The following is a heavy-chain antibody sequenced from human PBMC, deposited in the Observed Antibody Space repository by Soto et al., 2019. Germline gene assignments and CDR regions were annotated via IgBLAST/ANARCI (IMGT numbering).Heavy chain of an antibody. CDR2: IFSNDEK. CDR1: GFSLSNAGLG. D-gene: IGHD6-13*01. J-gene: IGHJ5*02. V-gene: IGHV2-26*04. CDR3: ASTYSTSWYWFDP. Sequence: QVTVKESGPVLVKPTETLTRPCTSSGFSLSNAGLGVSWIRQPQGKALEWLAHIFSNDEKSYSTSLKSRLTISKDTSKSQVVLTMTNMDPVDTATYYCASTYSTSWYWFDPWGQGTLVTVSS.